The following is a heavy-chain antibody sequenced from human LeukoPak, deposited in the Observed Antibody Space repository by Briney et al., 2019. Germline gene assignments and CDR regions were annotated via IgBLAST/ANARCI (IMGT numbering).Heavy chain of an antibody. CDR1: GFTFSSYW. J-gene: IGHJ4*02. D-gene: IGHD3-3*01. CDR3: ARDRAWNYFDY. Sequence: GGSLRLSCAASGFTFSSYWMSWVRQAPGKGLEWVAIISNDGSRKYYAHSAEGRFTISRDNSKNTLYLQMDSLRAEDTAVNYCARDRAWNYFDYWGQGTLVTVSS. CDR2: ISNDGSRK. V-gene: IGHV3-30*03.